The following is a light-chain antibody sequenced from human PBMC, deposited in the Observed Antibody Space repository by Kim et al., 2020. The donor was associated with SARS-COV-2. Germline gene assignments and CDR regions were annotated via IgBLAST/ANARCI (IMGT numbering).Light chain of an antibody. V-gene: IGLV4-69*01. CDR3: QTWGTGV. CDR1: SGHSSYA. Sequence: QPVLTQSPSASASLGASVKLTCTLSSGHSSYAIAWHQQQPEKGPRYLMKLNSDGSHSKGDGIPDRFSGSSSGAERYLTIASLRSEDEADYYCQTWGTGVFGGGTQLNVL. CDR2: LNSDGSH. J-gene: IGLJ3*02.